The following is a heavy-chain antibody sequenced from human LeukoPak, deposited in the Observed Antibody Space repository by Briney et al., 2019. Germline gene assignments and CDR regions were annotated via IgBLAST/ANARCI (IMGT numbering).Heavy chain of an antibody. D-gene: IGHD4-17*01. CDR3: AREGYGDYVWFDP. J-gene: IGHJ5*02. Sequence: NPSETQSLTCAVYGGSFSGYYWSWIRQPPGKGLELIGEINHSGSTNYNPSLKSRVTISVDTSKNQFSLKLSSVTAADTAVYYCAREGYGDYVWFDPWGQGTLVTVSS. V-gene: IGHV4-34*01. CDR1: GGSFSGYY. CDR2: INHSGST.